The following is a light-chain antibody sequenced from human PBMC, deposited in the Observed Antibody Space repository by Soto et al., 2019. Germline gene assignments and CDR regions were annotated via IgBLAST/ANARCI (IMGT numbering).Light chain of an antibody. CDR1: SSDIGNYNL. CDR3: CSYAGRSALV. CDR2: DVS. V-gene: IGLV2-23*02. J-gene: IGLJ3*02. Sequence: QSALTQPASVSGSPGQSITISCTGTSSDIGNYNLVSWYQQDPGKAPKLLIYDVSERPSGVSNRFSGSKSGNTASLTISGLQVEDEADYYCCSYAGRSALVFGGGTKLTVL.